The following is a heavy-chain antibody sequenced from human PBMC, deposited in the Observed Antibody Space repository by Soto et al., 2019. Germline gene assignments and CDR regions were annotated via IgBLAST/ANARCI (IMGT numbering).Heavy chain of an antibody. CDR3: CIAGYSNYDSDD. J-gene: IGHJ4*02. CDR2: IRTISNGYTT. CDR1: GFTLSGSF. V-gene: IGHV3-73*01. Sequence: GGSLRLGCAASGFTLSGSFIYWACQASRKGVESVGRIRTISNGYTTAYEASVRGRFTISREDSKNTAYLQINSLKTEETAVYYFCIAGYSNYDSDDGAQGALVTVTS. D-gene: IGHD5-12*01.